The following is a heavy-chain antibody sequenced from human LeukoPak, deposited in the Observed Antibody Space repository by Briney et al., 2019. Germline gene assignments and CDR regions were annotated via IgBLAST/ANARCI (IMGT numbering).Heavy chain of an antibody. CDR3: AELGITMIGGV. D-gene: IGHD3-10*02. J-gene: IGHJ6*04. CDR1: GFTLSTYT. CDR2: ISSSGSYI. V-gene: IGHV3-21*01. Sequence: GGSLRLSCAASGFTLSTYTMNWVRQAPGKGLEWVSSISSSGSYIYYADSVKGRFTISRDDAKNSLYLQMNSLRAEDTAVYYCAELGITMIGGVWGKGTTVTISS.